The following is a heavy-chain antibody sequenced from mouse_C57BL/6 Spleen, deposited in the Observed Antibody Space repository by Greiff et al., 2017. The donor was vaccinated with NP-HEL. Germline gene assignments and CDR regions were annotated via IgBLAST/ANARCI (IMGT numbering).Heavy chain of an antibody. V-gene: IGHV1-63*01. J-gene: IGHJ2*01. CDR1: GYTFTNYW. Sequence: QVQLQQSGAELVRPGTSVKMSCKASGYTFTNYWIGWAKQRPGHGLEWIGDIYPGGGYTNYNEKFKGKATLTADKSSSPAYMQFSSLTSEDSAINYCASCYHYGSSPFDDWGKGTTLTGSS. CDR2: IYPGGGYT. CDR3: ASCYHYGSSPFDD. D-gene: IGHD1-1*01.